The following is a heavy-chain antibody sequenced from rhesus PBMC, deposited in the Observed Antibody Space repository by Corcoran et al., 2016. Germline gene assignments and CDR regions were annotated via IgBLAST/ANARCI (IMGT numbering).Heavy chain of an antibody. V-gene: IGHV4-169*01. CDR2: IYVSGSTT. CDR1: GGSISSSY. Sequence: QLQLQESGPGLVKPSETLSVTCAVSGGSISSSYWSWVRQAPGKGLEWIGYIYVSGSTTKYNPSLKCRVTLSLDTSKDQLALKLSSVTTADTSVYYCTCSGVIVGGLDSWGQGVVVTVSS. CDR3: TCSGVIVGGLDS. J-gene: IGHJ6*01. D-gene: IGHD3-34*01.